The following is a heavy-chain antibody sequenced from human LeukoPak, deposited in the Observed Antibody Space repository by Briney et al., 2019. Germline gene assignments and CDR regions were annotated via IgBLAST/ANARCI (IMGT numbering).Heavy chain of an antibody. Sequence: GGSLRLSCAASGFTFSSYAMSWVRQAPGKGLEWVSAISGSGGSTYYADSVKGRFTISRDNSKNTLYLQMNSLRAEDTAVFYCAKGVWATILTNDAFDIWGQGTMVTVSS. V-gene: IGHV3-23*01. D-gene: IGHD3-9*01. CDR2: ISGSGGST. CDR1: GFTFSSYA. J-gene: IGHJ3*02. CDR3: AKGVWATILTNDAFDI.